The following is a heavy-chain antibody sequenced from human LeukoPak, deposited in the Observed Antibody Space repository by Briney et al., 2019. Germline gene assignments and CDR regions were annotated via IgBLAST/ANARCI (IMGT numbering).Heavy chain of an antibody. CDR3: ARDVDYYDSSGYYLFNWFDP. Sequence: ASVKVSCKASGYTFTSYGFSWVRQAPGQGLEWMGWISAYNGNTNYAQKLQGRVTMTTDTSTSTASMELRSLRSDDTAAYYCARDVDYYDSSGYYLFNWFDPWGQGTLVTLSS. J-gene: IGHJ5*02. CDR1: GYTFTSYG. D-gene: IGHD3-22*01. CDR2: ISAYNGNT. V-gene: IGHV1-18*01.